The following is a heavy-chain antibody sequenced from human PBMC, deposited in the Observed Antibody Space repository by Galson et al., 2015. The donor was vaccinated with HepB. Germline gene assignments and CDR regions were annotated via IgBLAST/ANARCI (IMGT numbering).Heavy chain of an antibody. CDR3: ATDHQLAPQYGMDL. CDR2: VDPEDGET. V-gene: IGHV1-69-2*01. J-gene: IGHJ6*01. Sequence: VKVSCKVSGSTVTDYYIHWVQQAPGKGLEWMGLVDPEDGETTYAEEFQGRVTITADTSTDTSYMELSGLRSDDTAVYFCATDHQLAPQYGMDLWGQGTMVTVSS. CDR1: GSTVTDYY. D-gene: IGHD6-13*01.